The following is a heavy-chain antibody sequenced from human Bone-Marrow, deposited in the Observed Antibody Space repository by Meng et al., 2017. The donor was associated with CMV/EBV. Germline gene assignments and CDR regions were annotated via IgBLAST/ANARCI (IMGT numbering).Heavy chain of an antibody. CDR1: GYTFTGYY. Sequence: ASVKVSCKASGYTFTGYYMHWVRQAPGQGLEWMGWINPNSGGTHYVQKFQGRVTMTRDTSISTAYMGLSRLTSDDTAVYYCARVGCSSSSCYENNWFDSWGQGTLVTVSS. J-gene: IGHJ5*01. CDR2: INPNSGGT. V-gene: IGHV1-2*02. D-gene: IGHD2-2*01. CDR3: ARVGCSSSSCYENNWFDS.